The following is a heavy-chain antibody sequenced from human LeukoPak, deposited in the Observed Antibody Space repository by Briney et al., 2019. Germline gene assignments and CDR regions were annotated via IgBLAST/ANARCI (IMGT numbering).Heavy chain of an antibody. CDR3: GRNLGSGSDH. J-gene: IGHJ4*02. Sequence: SETRSLTCNVSGDSISGPYWNWIRQSPGRGLEWIGYTHYTGETNYNPSLKSRLTMSVDTSNNQVYLRLSSVTAADTAVYYCGRNLGSGSDHWGQGTLVTVSS. D-gene: IGHD3-10*01. CDR2: THYTGET. CDR1: GDSISGPY. V-gene: IGHV4-59*11.